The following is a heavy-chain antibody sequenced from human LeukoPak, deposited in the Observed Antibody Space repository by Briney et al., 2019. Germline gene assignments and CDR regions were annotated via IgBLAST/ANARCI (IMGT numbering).Heavy chain of an antibody. CDR1: GITFSSHA. CDR3: AKGGAATMRDGYNYYYYYMEV. V-gene: IGHV3-23*01. D-gene: IGHD5-24*01. J-gene: IGHJ6*03. Sequence: GGSVRLSCAASGITFSSHAMSWVRQAPGKGLEWVSLISGSGGHTYYGDSVKGRFTISRDNSTNRLYLQMNSLRPEDTAVYYCAKGGAATMRDGYNYYYYYMEVWGRGTTVTVSS. CDR2: ISGSGGHT.